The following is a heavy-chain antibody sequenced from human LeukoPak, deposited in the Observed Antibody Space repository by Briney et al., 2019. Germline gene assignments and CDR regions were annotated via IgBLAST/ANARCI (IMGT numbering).Heavy chain of an antibody. J-gene: IGHJ4*02. V-gene: IGHV3-48*03. CDR1: GFTFSSYE. Sequence: PGGSLRLSCAASGFTFSSYEMNWVRQAPGKGLEWVSYISSSGSTIYYADSVKGRFTISRDNAKNSLYLQMNSLRAEDTAVYYCARVSVYGSGSFRDYWGQGTLVTVSS. D-gene: IGHD3-10*01. CDR3: ARVSVYGSGSFRDY. CDR2: ISSSGSTI.